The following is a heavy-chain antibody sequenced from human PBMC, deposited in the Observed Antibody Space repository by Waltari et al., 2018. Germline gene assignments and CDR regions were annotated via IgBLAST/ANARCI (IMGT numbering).Heavy chain of an antibody. J-gene: IGHJ4*02. CDR2: IWYDGSKK. CDR3: AKDLYYYDSSGYYYFDY. V-gene: IGHV3-33*06. CDR1: GFTFSSYG. Sequence: QVQLVESGGGVVQPGRSLRLSCAASGFTFSSYGMHWVRQAPGKGLEWVAVIWYDGSKKKYADPVKGRFTISRDNSKNTLYLQRNSVRAEDTAVYYCAKDLYYYDSSGYYYFDYWGQGTLVTVSS. D-gene: IGHD3-22*01.